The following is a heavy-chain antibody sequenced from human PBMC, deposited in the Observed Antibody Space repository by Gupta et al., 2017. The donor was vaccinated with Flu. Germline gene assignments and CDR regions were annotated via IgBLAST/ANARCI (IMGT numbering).Heavy chain of an antibody. CDR1: GFTFSNYD. CDR2: IGASDDT. V-gene: IGHV3-13*04. D-gene: IGHD6-13*01. J-gene: IGHJ2*01. Sequence: EVQLVESGGGLVQPGGSLRLSCAASGFTFSNYDWHWVRQAPGKGLEWVSAIGASDDTYYVDSVKGRFTISRDTAKDSLYLQMNSLRAGDTAVYFCAREGHSSTWYNWYFDLWGRGTLVTVSS. CDR3: AREGHSSTWYNWYFDL.